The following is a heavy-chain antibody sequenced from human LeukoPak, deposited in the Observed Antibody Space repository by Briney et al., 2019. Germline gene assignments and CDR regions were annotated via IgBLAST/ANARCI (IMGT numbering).Heavy chain of an antibody. CDR1: GGSISSYY. CDR2: IYTSGST. D-gene: IGHD3-10*01. V-gene: IGHV4-4*07. Sequence: PSETLSLTCTVSGGSISSYYWSWIRQPAGKGLEWIGGIYTSGSTNYNPSLRGRVTMSVDTSKNQFSLKLSSVTAAAAAVYYGARVRYYYGSGSYSGLAYWGQGPLVTVSS. CDR3: ARVRYYYGSGSYSGLAY. J-gene: IGHJ4*02.